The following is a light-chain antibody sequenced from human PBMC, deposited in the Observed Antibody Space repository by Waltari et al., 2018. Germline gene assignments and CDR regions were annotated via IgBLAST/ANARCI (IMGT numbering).Light chain of an antibody. CDR1: QTIGRS. CDR2: GAS. J-gene: IGKJ1*01. CDR3: QQYNNWPPGT. V-gene: IGKV3-15*01. Sequence: ETVVTQSPATLSVSPGDRATPSCRTSQTIGRSLAWYQQKPGQAPRLVIYGASIRATGSPPRFSGSGSETEFALTISGLQSEDFAVYYCQQYNNWPPGTFGQGTKVEI.